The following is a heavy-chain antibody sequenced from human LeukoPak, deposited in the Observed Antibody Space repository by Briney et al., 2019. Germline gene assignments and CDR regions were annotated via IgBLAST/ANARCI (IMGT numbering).Heavy chain of an antibody. CDR2: IFHSGST. D-gene: IGHD6-13*01. CDR1: GYSLTSGYY. J-gene: IGHJ4*02. V-gene: IGHV4-38-2*02. CDR3: ARLVEAAVAD. Sequence: PETLSLTCTVSGYSLTSGYYWGWIRQPPGKGLEWIASIFHSGSTFYNPSVKSRVTISVDTSKNQFSLQLNSVTAADTAIYYCARLVEAAVADWGQGTLVTVSS.